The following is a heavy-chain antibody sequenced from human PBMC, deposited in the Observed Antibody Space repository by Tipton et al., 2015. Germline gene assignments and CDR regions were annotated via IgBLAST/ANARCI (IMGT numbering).Heavy chain of an antibody. CDR1: GDSISRSNYY. D-gene: IGHD3-10*01. CDR3: ARKPVVRGAYYYFDY. V-gene: IGHV4-39*01. Sequence: LSLTCTVSGDSISRSNYYWGWIRQPPGMGLEWIASIHYGGNTHYNPSLMSRVTISVDTSKNQFSLTLNSVTAADTAFYYCARKPVVRGAYYYFDYWGQGTLVTVSS. J-gene: IGHJ4*02. CDR2: IHYGGNT.